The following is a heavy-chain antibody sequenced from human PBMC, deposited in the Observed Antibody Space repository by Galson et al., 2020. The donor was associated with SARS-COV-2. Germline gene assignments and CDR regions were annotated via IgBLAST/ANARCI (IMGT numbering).Heavy chain of an antibody. CDR3: ARGALDCSSTSCLHFDY. V-gene: IGHV4-39*01. D-gene: IGHD2-2*01. CDR1: GGSISRSSYY. J-gene: IGHJ4*02. CDR2: GST. Sequence: ETSETLSLTCTVSGGSISRSSYYWGWIRQPPGKGLEWIGGSTYYNPSLKTRVTISVDTSKNQFSLKLSSVTAADTAVYYCARGALDCSSTSCLHFDYWGQGTLVTVSS.